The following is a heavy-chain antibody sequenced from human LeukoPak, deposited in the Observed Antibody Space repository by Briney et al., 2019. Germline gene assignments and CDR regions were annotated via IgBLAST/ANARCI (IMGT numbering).Heavy chain of an antibody. V-gene: IGHV3-23*01. CDR2: ISGSGGST. CDR3: AKDWYSSGPNWFDP. Sequence: GGSLRLSCVASGFTFSSYAMSWVRQAPGKGLEWVSAISGSGGSTYYADSVKGRFTISRDNSKNTLYLRMNSLRAEDTAVYYCAKDWYSSGPNWFDPWGQGTLVTVSS. D-gene: IGHD6-19*01. CDR1: GFTFSSYA. J-gene: IGHJ5*02.